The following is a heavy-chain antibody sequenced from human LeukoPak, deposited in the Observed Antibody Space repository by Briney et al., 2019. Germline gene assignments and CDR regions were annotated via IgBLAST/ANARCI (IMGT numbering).Heavy chain of an antibody. J-gene: IGHJ3*01. CDR3: AIGSGYCSGGTRNAFDC. D-gene: IGHD2-15*01. CDR1: GYTFTSYY. V-gene: IGHV1-46*01. CDR2: INLSGVST. Sequence: VASVKVSCKASGYTFTSYYMHWVRQAPRRGVEWMGIINLSGVSTSYSQKIPGCVPMTRDTSISTAYMEMSRLRSDVTAVYYCAIGSGYCSGGTRNAFDCWGQGTMVTVSS.